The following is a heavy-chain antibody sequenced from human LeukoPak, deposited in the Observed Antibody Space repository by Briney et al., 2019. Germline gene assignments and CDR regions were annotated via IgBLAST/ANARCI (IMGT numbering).Heavy chain of an antibody. CDR1: GFTFNDYY. CDR3: ARCGVNCYWLEY. D-gene: IGHD2-21*01. V-gene: IGHV3-11*03. Sequence: GRSLRLSCAASGFTFNDYYMSWIGQAPGKGLEWVSYISVSSGYTTYADSVKGRLSISTDNATNSLYLQMTSLRAEDTALYYCARCGVNCYWLEYWGQGTLVTVSS. J-gene: IGHJ4*02. CDR2: ISVSSGYT.